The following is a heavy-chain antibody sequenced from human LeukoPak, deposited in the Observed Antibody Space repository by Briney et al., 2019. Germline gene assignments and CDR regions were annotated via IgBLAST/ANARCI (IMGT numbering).Heavy chain of an antibody. V-gene: IGHV3-48*03. J-gene: IGHJ4*02. CDR2: ISSSGSTT. Sequence: GGSLRLSCAASGFTFSSYEMNWVRRAPGKGLEWVSYISSSGSTTYYADSVKGRFTISRDNSKNTLYLQMNSLRAEDTAVYYCAKDPYYDILTGPLPGGCDYWGQGTLVTVSS. CDR3: AKDPYYDILTGPLPGGCDY. CDR1: GFTFSSYE. D-gene: IGHD3-9*01.